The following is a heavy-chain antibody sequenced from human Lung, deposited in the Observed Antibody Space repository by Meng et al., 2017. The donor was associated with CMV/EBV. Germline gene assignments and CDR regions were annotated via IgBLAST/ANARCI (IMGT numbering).Heavy chain of an antibody. V-gene: IGHV3-30*02. CDR3: ARDPGPSFWSGYYPGGMDV. J-gene: IGHJ6*02. Sequence: GESLKISCAASGFTFSNFAMYWVRQAPGKGLEWVAFIRSDGISYDYADPVRGRLTISRDNSMDTLYLQMNSLRAEDTAVYYCARDPGPSFWSGYYPGGMDVWGQGTTVTVSS. CDR1: GFTFSNFA. CDR2: IRSDGISY. D-gene: IGHD3-3*01.